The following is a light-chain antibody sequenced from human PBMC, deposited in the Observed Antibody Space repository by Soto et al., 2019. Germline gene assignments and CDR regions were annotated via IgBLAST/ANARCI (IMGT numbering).Light chain of an antibody. CDR3: AAWDDSLNGRV. V-gene: IGLV1-44*01. CDR2: SNN. Sequence: QSVLTQPPSASGTPGQRVTISCSGSSSNIGSNTVNWYQQLPGTAPKLLIYSNNHRPSGVPDRFSGSKSGTSASLAIRGLQSEDEAEYYCAAWDDSLNGRVFGGGTKLTVL. CDR1: SSNIGSNT. J-gene: IGLJ3*02.